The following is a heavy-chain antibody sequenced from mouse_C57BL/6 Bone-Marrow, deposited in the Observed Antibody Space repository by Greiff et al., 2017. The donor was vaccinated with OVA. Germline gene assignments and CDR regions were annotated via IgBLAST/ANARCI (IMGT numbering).Heavy chain of an antibody. D-gene: IGHD2-10*01. Sequence: VQLQESGAELARPGASVKLSCKASGYTFTSYGISWVKQRTGQGLEWIGEIYPRSGNTYYNEKFKGKATLTADKSSSTAYMELRSLTSEDSAVYFCARDGAYYYYFDYGGQGTTLTVSS. J-gene: IGHJ2*01. CDR1: GYTFTSYG. V-gene: IGHV1-81*01. CDR2: IYPRSGNT. CDR3: ARDGAYYYYFDY.